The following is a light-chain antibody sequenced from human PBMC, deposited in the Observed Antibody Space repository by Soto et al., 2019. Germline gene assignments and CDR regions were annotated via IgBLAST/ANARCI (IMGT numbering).Light chain of an antibody. J-gene: IGKJ1*01. V-gene: IGKV1-6*02. Sequence: AIQMTQFPSSLSASVGDRVTITCRAGQGIKSDLAWYQQKPGKAPKLLIYAASSLQSGVPSRFSGSGSGTDFTLTITSLQPEDFATYYCLQDYDYPRTFGQRTNVEI. CDR1: QGIKSD. CDR2: AAS. CDR3: LQDYDYPRT.